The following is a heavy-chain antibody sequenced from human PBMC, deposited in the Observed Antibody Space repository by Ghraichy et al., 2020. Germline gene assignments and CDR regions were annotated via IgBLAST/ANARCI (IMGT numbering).Heavy chain of an antibody. D-gene: IGHD6-19*01. CDR3: ARDGVDSSGWTYGIWDY. J-gene: IGHJ4*02. CDR2: ISSSSSYI. Sequence: GGSLRLSCAASGFTFSSYSMNWVRQAPGKGLEWVSSISSSSSYIYYADSVKGRFTISRDNAKNSLYLQMNSLRAEDTAVYYCARDGVDSSGWTYGIWDYWGQGTLVTVSS. CDR1: GFTFSSYS. V-gene: IGHV3-21*01.